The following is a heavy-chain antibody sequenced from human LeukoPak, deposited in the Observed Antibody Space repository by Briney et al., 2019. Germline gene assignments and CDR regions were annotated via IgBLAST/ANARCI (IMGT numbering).Heavy chain of an antibody. V-gene: IGHV1-69*04. CDR3: ARWRYSGSYGGDY. J-gene: IGHJ4*02. CDR1: GGTFSSYA. D-gene: IGHD1-26*01. Sequence: SVKVSCTASGGTFSSYAISWVRQAPGQGLEWMGRIIPILGIANYAQKFQGRVTITADKSTSTAYMELSSLRSEDTAVYYCARWRYSGSYGGDYWGQGTLVTVSS. CDR2: IIPILGIA.